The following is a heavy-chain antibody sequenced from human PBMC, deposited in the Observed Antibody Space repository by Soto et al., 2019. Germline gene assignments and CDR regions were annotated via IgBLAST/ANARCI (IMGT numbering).Heavy chain of an antibody. J-gene: IGHJ4*02. V-gene: IGHV4-59*01. Sequence: TLSLTCTVSGGSISTYYLIWIRQPPGKGLEWIGVFYNGGTTNYSPSLKSRVTISVDTSKNQFSLKLNSVTAADTAVYYCARDGSERPATYWGQGILVTVSS. CDR3: ARDGSERPATY. CDR1: GGSISTYY. D-gene: IGHD3-10*01. CDR2: FYNGGTT.